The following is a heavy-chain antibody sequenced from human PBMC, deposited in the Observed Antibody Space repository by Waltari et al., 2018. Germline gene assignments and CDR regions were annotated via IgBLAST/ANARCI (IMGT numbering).Heavy chain of an antibody. J-gene: IGHJ4*02. CDR2: FNPNSGGT. CDR3: ARDQRSRDGYNGVDY. Sequence: QVQLVQSGAEVKKPGASVKVSCTSSGYTFTGYYMPWVRQAPGQGLEWMGWFNPNSGGTNDAQKLQGRVTMTRDTSISTAYMELSRLRSDETAVYYCARDQRSRDGYNGVDYWGQGTLVTVSS. D-gene: IGHD2-8*01. V-gene: IGHV1-2*02. CDR1: GYTFTGYY.